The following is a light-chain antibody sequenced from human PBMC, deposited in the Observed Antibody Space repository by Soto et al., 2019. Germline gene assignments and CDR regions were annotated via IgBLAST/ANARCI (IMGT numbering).Light chain of an antibody. CDR3: KQYTNWXRK. CDR2: GAS. V-gene: IGKV3-15*01. Sequence: EIRVNNSPATLSLAPRERAXXXXXASQSVSSNLAWYQQKPGQAPRLLIYGASTRATGIPARFSGSGSGTEFTLTCSSLKSEDFAVYSCKQYTNWXRKFAQGTKVDIK. CDR1: QSVSSN. J-gene: IGKJ1*01.